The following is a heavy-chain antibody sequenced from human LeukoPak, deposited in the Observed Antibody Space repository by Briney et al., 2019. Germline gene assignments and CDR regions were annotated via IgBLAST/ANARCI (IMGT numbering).Heavy chain of an antibody. CDR1: GFTFSNAW. CDR3: TTVRPAIVVVVAATDYYFDY. V-gene: IGHV3-15*01. Sequence: RPGGSLRLSCAASGFTFSNAWMSWVRQAPGKGLEWVGRIKSKTDGGTTDYAAPVKGRFTISRDDSKNTLYLQMNSLKTEHTAVYYCTTVRPAIVVVVAATDYYFDYWGQGTLVTVSS. D-gene: IGHD2-15*01. J-gene: IGHJ4*02. CDR2: IKSKTDGGTT.